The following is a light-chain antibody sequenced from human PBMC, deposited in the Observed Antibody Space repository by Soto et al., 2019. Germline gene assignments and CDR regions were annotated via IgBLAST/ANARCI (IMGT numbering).Light chain of an antibody. CDR1: QSISSTF. CDR2: GAS. CDR3: QQYYSSWT. V-gene: IGKV3-20*01. J-gene: IGKJ1*01. Sequence: EIVLTQSPGTLSLSPGERVTLSCRASQSISSTFLAWYQHKPDQAPRVIIYGASRRATGIPDRFSGSGSGTDFTLTISRLEPEDFALYYCQQYYSSWTFGQGTKVE.